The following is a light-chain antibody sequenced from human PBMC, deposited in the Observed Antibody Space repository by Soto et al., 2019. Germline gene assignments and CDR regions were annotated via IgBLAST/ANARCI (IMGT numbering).Light chain of an antibody. Sequence: EIVMTQSPATLAVSPWERATLSCMASQSVSINLACYQQKPGQAPRLLIYGASTRATGIPARFSGSGSGTEFTLTISSLQSEDFAVYYCQQYNNWPITFGQGTRLQIK. J-gene: IGKJ5*01. CDR1: QSVSIN. CDR2: GAS. V-gene: IGKV3-15*01. CDR3: QQYNNWPIT.